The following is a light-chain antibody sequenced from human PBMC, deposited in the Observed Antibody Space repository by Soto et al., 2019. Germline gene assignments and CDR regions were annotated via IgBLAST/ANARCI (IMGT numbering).Light chain of an antibody. J-gene: IGLJ3*02. V-gene: IGLV2-14*03. CDR1: TNDVGGYNY. CDR2: GVT. CDR3: SSYKSSYTWV. Sequence: QSALTQPASVSGSPGQSITISCSGTTNDVGGYNYVSWYQQHPGKAPKLLIYGVTDRPSGVSSRFSGSKSGNAASLTISGLQDEDEGDYSCSSYKSSYTWVFGGGTKVTV.